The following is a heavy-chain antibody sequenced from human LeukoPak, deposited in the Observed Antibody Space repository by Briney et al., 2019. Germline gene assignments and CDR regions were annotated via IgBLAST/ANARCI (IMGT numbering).Heavy chain of an antibody. Sequence: GGSLRLSCAASGFTFSSYAMSWVRQAPGKGLEWVSAISGSGGSTYYADSVKGRITISRDNSKNTLYLQMNSLRAEDTAVYYCAKDGMTVTMIVVGMIDYWGQGTLVTVSS. V-gene: IGHV3-23*01. CDR1: GFTFSSYA. D-gene: IGHD3-22*01. CDR2: ISGSGGST. CDR3: AKDGMTVTMIVVGMIDY. J-gene: IGHJ4*02.